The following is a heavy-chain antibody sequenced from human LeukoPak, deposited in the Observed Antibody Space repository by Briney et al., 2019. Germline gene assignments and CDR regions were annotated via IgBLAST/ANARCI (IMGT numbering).Heavy chain of an antibody. CDR3: ARGRYYDSSGPPYYFDY. Sequence: GASVKVSCKASGGTFSSYAIRWVRQAPGQGLEWMGRIIPILGIANYAQKFQGRVTITADKSTSTAYMELSSLRSEDTAVYYCARGRYYDSSGPPYYFDYWGQGTLVTVSS. D-gene: IGHD3-22*01. V-gene: IGHV1-69*04. J-gene: IGHJ4*02. CDR1: GGTFSSYA. CDR2: IIPILGIA.